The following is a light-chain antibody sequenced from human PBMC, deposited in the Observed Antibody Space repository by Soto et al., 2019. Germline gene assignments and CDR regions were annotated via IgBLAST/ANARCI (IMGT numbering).Light chain of an antibody. V-gene: IGKV3-11*01. CDR3: QQRHMWPIP. Sequence: EIVKTQSPATLSVSPGESATLSYRASQSVSSDLAWYQQKPGQAPRLLIYYTSTRATGIPPRFSGSGSGTDFTLTISSLEPEDSAVYYCQQRHMWPIPFGQVTRLE. CDR1: QSVSSD. J-gene: IGKJ5*01. CDR2: YTS.